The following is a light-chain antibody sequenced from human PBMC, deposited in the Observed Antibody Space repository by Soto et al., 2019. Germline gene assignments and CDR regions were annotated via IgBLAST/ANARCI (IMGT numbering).Light chain of an antibody. CDR3: QHYYNWPYT. CDR2: GAS. J-gene: IGKJ2*01. Sequence: EIVMTQSPATLSVSAGERVTLSCRASQSVNRNLAWYHQKPGQAPRLLIYGASTRATGIPVRFSGSGSGTEFTLTITSLQSEDFAVYYCQHYYNWPYTFGQGTKLEIK. V-gene: IGKV3-15*01. CDR1: QSVNRN.